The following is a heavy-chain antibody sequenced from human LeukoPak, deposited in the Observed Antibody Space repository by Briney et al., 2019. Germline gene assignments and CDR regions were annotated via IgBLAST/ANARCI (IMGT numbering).Heavy chain of an antibody. J-gene: IGHJ4*02. Sequence: ASVKVSCKASGYTFTTYGISWVRQAPGQGLEWMGWISAYNGHTNYAQNLQGRVTMTTDTSTSTAYMELRSLRSEDTAVYYCASGRTDIIVVPATLRNYYFDYWGQGTLVTVSS. CDR2: ISAYNGHT. CDR3: ASGRTDIIVVPATLRNYYFDY. CDR1: GYTFTTYG. D-gene: IGHD2-2*01. V-gene: IGHV1-18*01.